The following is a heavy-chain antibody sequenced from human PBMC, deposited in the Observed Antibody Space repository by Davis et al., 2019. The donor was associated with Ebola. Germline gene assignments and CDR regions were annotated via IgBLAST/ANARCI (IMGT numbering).Heavy chain of an antibody. CDR1: GYSFTSYW. Sequence: KVSCKGSGYSFTSYWISWVRQMPGKGLEWMGIIYPGDSDTRYSPSFEGQVTISVDRSISTAFLQWSSLKASDTAMYYCAKQASLYGSIDYWGQGTLVTVSS. CDR2: IYPGDSDT. J-gene: IGHJ4*01. D-gene: IGHD2/OR15-2a*01. CDR3: AKQASLYGSIDY. V-gene: IGHV5-51*01.